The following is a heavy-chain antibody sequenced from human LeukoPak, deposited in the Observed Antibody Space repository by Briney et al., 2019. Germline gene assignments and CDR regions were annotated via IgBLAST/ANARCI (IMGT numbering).Heavy chain of an antibody. Sequence: GESLKISCKGSGYSFTTYWIAWVRQMPGKGLEWMGIIYPGDFRTMNSPSFQGQVTISADKSISTAYLQWDSLKASDTAMYYCARQGYYGSGTDDAFDIWGQGTMVTVSP. CDR2: IYPGDFRT. J-gene: IGHJ3*02. CDR3: ARQGYYGSGTDDAFDI. CDR1: GYSFTTYW. D-gene: IGHD3-10*01. V-gene: IGHV5-51*01.